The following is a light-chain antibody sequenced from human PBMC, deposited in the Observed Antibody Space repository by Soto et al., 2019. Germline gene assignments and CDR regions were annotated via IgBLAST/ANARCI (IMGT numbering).Light chain of an antibody. CDR3: AAWDDSLNGQV. Sequence: QSVLTQPPSASGPPGQRVTISCSGSSSNIGSNTVNWYQQLPGTAPKLLIYSNNQRPSGVPDRFSGSKSGTSASLAISGLQSEDEADYYCAAWDDSLNGQVFGGGTKVTVL. V-gene: IGLV1-44*01. CDR1: SSNIGSNT. CDR2: SNN. J-gene: IGLJ3*02.